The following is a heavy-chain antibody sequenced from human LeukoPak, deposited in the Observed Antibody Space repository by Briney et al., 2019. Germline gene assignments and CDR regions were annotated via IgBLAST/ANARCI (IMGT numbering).Heavy chain of an antibody. J-gene: IGHJ5*02. CDR3: ARDKAYSITYYSSYIHWFDP. V-gene: IGHV1-18*01. Sequence: ASVRVSCKASGYTFTIYDINWVRQATGQGLEWMGWMNPNSGNTNYAQTLQGRVTMTTDTSTSTAYMELRSLRSDDTAVYYCARDKAYSITYYSSYIHWFDPWGQGTLVTVSS. CDR2: MNPNSGNT. D-gene: IGHD6-13*01. CDR1: GYTFTIYD.